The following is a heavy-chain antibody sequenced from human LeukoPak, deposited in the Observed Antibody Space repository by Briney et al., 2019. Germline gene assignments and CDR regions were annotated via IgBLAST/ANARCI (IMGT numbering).Heavy chain of an antibody. V-gene: IGHV4-39*07. CDR3: ARRVWFGYYYYYMDV. CDR2: IYYSGST. CDR1: GGSISRSKYY. D-gene: IGHD3-10*01. Sequence: SETLSLTCTVSGGSISRSKYYWGWIRQPPGKGLEWIASIYYSGSTSYNPSLKSRVTISVDTSKNQFSLKLSSVTAADTAVYYCARRVWFGYYYYYMDVWGKGTTVTISS. J-gene: IGHJ6*03.